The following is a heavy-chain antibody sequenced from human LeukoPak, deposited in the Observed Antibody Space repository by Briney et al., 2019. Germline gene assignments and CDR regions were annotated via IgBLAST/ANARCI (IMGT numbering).Heavy chain of an antibody. Sequence: SVKVSFKASVYTFTGYYMHWVRQAPSQELDWMGRINPNSCGTNYAQKFQGRVTITRDTSLSTVYMELCRLRSDDTAVYYCVRSEYYYDSSGYSTFDYWGEGSLVTVSS. D-gene: IGHD3-22*01. CDR2: INPNSCGT. CDR1: VYTFTGYY. J-gene: IGHJ4*02. CDR3: VRSEYYYDSSGYSTFDY. V-gene: IGHV1-2*06.